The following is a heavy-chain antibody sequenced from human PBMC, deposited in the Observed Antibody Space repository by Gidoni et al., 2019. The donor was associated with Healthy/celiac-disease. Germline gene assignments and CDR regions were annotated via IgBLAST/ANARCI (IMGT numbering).Heavy chain of an antibody. CDR1: GFTFDDYT. J-gene: IGHJ4*02. CDR2: ISWDGGST. CDR3: AKDIGPRYNWNYLVDY. D-gene: IGHD1-7*01. Sequence: EVQLVESGGVVVQPGGSLRLSCAASGFTFDDYTMHWVRQAPGKGLEWVSLISWDGGSTYYADSVKGRFTISRDNSKNSLYLQMNSLRTEDTALYYCAKDIGPRYNWNYLVDYWGQGTLVTVSS. V-gene: IGHV3-43*01.